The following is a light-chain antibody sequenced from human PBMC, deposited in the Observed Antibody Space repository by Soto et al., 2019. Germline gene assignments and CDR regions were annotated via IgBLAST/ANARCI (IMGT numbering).Light chain of an antibody. Sequence: EIVMTQSPATLSVSPRQRVTLSYRASESLSTYLAWYQQKPGQAPRLLIYGASTKATGIPARFSGSGSATDFTLTISSLQSEDFAVYYCQSYNDWPFTFGQGTKLEI. V-gene: IGKV3-15*01. CDR2: GAS. J-gene: IGKJ2*01. CDR3: QSYNDWPFT. CDR1: ESLSTY.